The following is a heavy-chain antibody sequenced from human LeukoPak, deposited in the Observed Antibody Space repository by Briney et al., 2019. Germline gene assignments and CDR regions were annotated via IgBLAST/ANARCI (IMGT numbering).Heavy chain of an antibody. CDR1: GSTFSDYS. CDR3: SRRFDC. V-gene: IGHV3-48*02. J-gene: IGHJ4*02. CDR2: IDGSGDTI. Sequence: PGESLRLSCAASGSTFSDYSMNWVRQAPGKGLEWVSYIDGSGDTIYYADSVKGRFTISRDNAKNSLDLQMNSLRDEDTAVYYCSRRFDCWGQGTLVTVSS.